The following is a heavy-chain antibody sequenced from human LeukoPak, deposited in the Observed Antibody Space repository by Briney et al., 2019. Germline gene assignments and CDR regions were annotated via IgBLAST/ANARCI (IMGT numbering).Heavy chain of an antibody. CDR2: ISGGGGST. J-gene: IGHJ4*02. D-gene: IGHD3-3*01. CDR1: GFTFSSYA. Sequence: PGGSLRLSCAASGFTFSSYAISWVRQAPGKGLEWVSAISGGGGSTYYADSVKGRFTISRDNSKNTLYLQMNSLRAEDTAVYYCAKRLRDFWSGSDYWGQGTLVTVSS. V-gene: IGHV3-23*01. CDR3: AKRLRDFWSGSDY.